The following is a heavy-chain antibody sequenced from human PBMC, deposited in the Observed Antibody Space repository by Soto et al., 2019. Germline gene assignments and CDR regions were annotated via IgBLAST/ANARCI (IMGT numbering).Heavy chain of an antibody. CDR2: ISSSSSYI. Sequence: GGSLRLSCAASGFTFSSYSMNWVRQAPGKGLEWVSSISSSSSYIYYADSVKGRFTISRDNAKNSLYLQMNSLRAEDTAVYYYARDLCGGYCSGGSCVCYPLDYYYYYYMDVWGKGTTVTVSS. J-gene: IGHJ6*03. CDR3: ARDLCGGYCSGGSCVCYPLDYYYYYYMDV. V-gene: IGHV3-21*01. D-gene: IGHD2-15*01. CDR1: GFTFSSYS.